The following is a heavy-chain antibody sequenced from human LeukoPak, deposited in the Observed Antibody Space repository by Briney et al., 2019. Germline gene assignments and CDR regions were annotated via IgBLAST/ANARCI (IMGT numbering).Heavy chain of an antibody. Sequence: PGGSLRLSCAASGFTVSSNYMSWVRQAPGKGLEWVSLFYSADYTYYADSVKGRFTISRDDSKNTLYLQMNSLRDEDTAVYYCARDTDYYLMDVWGQGTTVTVSS. CDR3: ARDTDYYLMDV. J-gene: IGHJ6*02. CDR1: GFTVSSNY. CDR2: FYSADYT. V-gene: IGHV3-66*01.